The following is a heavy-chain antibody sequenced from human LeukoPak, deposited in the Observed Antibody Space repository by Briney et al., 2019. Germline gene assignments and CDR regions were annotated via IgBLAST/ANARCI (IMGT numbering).Heavy chain of an antibody. V-gene: IGHV4-59*11. CDR3: ARVTKTYYYYMDV. J-gene: IGHJ6*03. Sequence: PSETLSLTCTVSGGPISSHYWSWIRQPPGKGLEWIGYIYYSGSTNYNPSLKSRVTISVDTSKNQFSLKLSSVTAADTAVYYCARVTKTYYYYMDVWGKGTTVTVSS. D-gene: IGHD2-2*01. CDR2: IYYSGST. CDR1: GGPISSHY.